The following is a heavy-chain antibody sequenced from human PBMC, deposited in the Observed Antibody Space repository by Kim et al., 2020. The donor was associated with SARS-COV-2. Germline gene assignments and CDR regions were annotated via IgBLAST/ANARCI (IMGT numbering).Heavy chain of an antibody. CDR2: IWFDGSNE. CDR3: AAYDGCGSALY. CDR1: GFTFSQYG. V-gene: IGHV3-33*07. J-gene: IGHJ4*01. Sequence: GGSLRLSCAASGFTFSQYGMYWVRQAPGKGLECVAVIWFDGSNEKYPDSVKGRFTISRDNSKSMLDLQMSSLRAEDTATYYCAAYDGCGSALYWGHGT. D-gene: IGHD3-10*01.